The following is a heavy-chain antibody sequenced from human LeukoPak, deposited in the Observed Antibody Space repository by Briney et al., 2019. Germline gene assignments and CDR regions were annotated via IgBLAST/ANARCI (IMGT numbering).Heavy chain of an antibody. V-gene: IGHV1-8*01. CDR1: GYTFTSYD. D-gene: IGHD3-22*01. Sequence: ASVKVSCKASGYTFTSYDINWVRQATGQGLEWMGWMNPNSGNTGYAQKFQGRVTMTRNTSISTAYMELSSLRSEDTAVYYCAIANAPEYYDSSGYSSLDYWGQGTLVTVSS. J-gene: IGHJ4*02. CDR2: MNPNSGNT. CDR3: AIANAPEYYDSSGYSSLDY.